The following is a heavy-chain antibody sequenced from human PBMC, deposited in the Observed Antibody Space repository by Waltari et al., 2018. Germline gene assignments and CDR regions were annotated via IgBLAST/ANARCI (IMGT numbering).Heavy chain of an antibody. CDR1: GFTFSSYW. V-gene: IGHV3-7*01. CDR3: ARLYGDYVYAFDI. J-gene: IGHJ3*02. Sequence: EVQLVESGGGLVQPGGSLRLSCAASGFTFSSYWISWVRQAPGKGLEWVANIKQDGSEKYYVDSVKGRFTISRDNAKNSLYLQMNSLRAEDTAVYYCARLYGDYVYAFDIWGQGTMVTVSS. D-gene: IGHD4-17*01. CDR2: IKQDGSEK.